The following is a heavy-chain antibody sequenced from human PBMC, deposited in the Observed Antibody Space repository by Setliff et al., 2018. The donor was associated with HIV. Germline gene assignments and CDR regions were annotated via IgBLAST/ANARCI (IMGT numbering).Heavy chain of an antibody. Sequence: PGGSLRLSCAASGFTFSSYSMNWVRQAPGKGLEWVSSISSSSSYIYYADSVKGRFTISRDNAKNTLYLQVNSLRTDDTAMYYCATDKYCSSSRCYPDMDVWGKGTTVTVSS. V-gene: IGHV3-21*01. J-gene: IGHJ6*03. CDR2: ISSSSSYI. CDR3: ATDKYCSSSRCYPDMDV. D-gene: IGHD2-2*01. CDR1: GFTFSSYS.